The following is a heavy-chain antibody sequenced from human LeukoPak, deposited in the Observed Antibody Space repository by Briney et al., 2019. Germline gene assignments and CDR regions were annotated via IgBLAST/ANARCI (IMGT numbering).Heavy chain of an antibody. Sequence: GGSLRLSCVVSGSRFSSYAMNWVRQSPERGLEWVSAISGTGGSTSYADSLKGRFTISRDNSKNTLYLQMNSLRAEDTAVYYCAKDGDYGAFDIWGQGTMVTVSS. CDR2: ISGTGGST. V-gene: IGHV3-23*01. CDR3: AKDGDYGAFDI. CDR1: GSRFSSYA. J-gene: IGHJ3*02. D-gene: IGHD4-17*01.